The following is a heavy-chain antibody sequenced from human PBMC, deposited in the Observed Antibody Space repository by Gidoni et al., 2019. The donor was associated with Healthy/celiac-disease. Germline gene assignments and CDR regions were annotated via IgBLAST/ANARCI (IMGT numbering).Heavy chain of an antibody. CDR2: IVVGSGNT. V-gene: IGHV1-58*01. CDR1: GFTFTSPA. CDR3: AAAVVVVTANPDAFDI. Sequence: QMQLVQSGPEVKKPGTSVKVSCKASGFTFTSPAVQWVRQARGQRLEWIGWIVVGSGNTNYAKKFQERVTITRDMSTSTAYMELSSLRSEDTAVYYCAAAVVVVTANPDAFDIWGQGTMVTVSS. D-gene: IGHD2-21*02. J-gene: IGHJ3*02.